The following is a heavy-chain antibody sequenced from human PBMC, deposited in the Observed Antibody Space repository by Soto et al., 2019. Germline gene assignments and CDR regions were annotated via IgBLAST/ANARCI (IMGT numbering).Heavy chain of an antibody. Sequence: QVQLEQSGGEVKKPGASVKVSCKASGDSFSNYGITWVRQAPGQGLEWVGWVSTYNGDARYAQNVQGRLTMTTDKSTGTAYMELRNLRSDDTARYFCGSVEYYYMNVWGKGTTVTVSS. CDR3: GSVEYYYMNV. CDR2: VSTYNGDA. J-gene: IGHJ6*03. D-gene: IGHD6-6*01. V-gene: IGHV1-18*01. CDR1: GDSFSNYG.